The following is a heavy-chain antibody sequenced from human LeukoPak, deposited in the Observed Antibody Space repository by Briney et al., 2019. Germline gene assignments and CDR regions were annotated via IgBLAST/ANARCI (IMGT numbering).Heavy chain of an antibody. Sequence: GGSLRLSCAASGFTFSSYSMNWVRQAPGKGLEWVSYISSSGSTIYYADSVKGRFTISRDNAKNSLYLQMNSLRAEDTAVYYCAREEEYSSGWSDYWGQGTLVTVSS. CDR1: GFTFSSYS. CDR2: ISSSGSTI. CDR3: AREEEYSSGWSDY. V-gene: IGHV3-48*04. D-gene: IGHD6-19*01. J-gene: IGHJ4*02.